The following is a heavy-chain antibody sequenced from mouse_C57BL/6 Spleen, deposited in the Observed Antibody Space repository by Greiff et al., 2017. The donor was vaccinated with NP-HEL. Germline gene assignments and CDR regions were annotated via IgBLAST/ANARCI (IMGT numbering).Heavy chain of an antibody. CDR3: ARRIYYGYDGAMDY. CDR2: IYPGSGST. V-gene: IGHV1-55*01. Sequence: QVQLQQSGAELVKPGASVKMSCKASGYTFTSYWITWVKQRPGQGLEWIGEIYPGSGSTNYNEKFKSKATLTADTSSSTAYMQLSSLTSEDSAVYYCARRIYYGYDGAMDYWGQGTSVTVSS. D-gene: IGHD2-2*01. J-gene: IGHJ4*01. CDR1: GYTFTSYW.